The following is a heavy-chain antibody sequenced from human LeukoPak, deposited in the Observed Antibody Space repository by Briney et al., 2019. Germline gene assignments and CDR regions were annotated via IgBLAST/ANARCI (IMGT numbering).Heavy chain of an antibody. CDR3: AREDIVVVPAADFDP. D-gene: IGHD2-2*01. Sequence: ASVKVSXKASGYTFTGYYMHWVRQAPGQGLEWIGWINPNSGGTNYAQKFQGRVTMTRDTSISTAYMELSRLRSDDTAVYYYAREDIVVVPAADFDPWGQGTLVTVSS. J-gene: IGHJ5*02. V-gene: IGHV1-2*02. CDR2: INPNSGGT. CDR1: GYTFTGYY.